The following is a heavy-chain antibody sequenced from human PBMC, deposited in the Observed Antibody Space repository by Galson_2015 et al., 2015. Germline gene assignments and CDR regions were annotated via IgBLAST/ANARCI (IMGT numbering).Heavy chain of an antibody. CDR3: ATLTESGSTFDY. D-gene: IGHD3-3*01. J-gene: IGHJ4*02. CDR1: GYTLTELS. Sequence: SVKVSCKVSGYTLTELSMHWVRQAPGKGLEWMGGFDPENGETIYAQKFQGRVTMTEDTSADTAYMELSSLRSGDTAMYYCATLTESGSTFDYWGQGTLVTVSS. CDR2: FDPENGET. V-gene: IGHV1-24*01.